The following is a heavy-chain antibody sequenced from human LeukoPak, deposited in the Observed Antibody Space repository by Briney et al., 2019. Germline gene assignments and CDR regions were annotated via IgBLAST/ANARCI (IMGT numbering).Heavy chain of an antibody. J-gene: IGHJ4*02. CDR2: IYYSGST. V-gene: IGHV4-39*07. D-gene: IGHD3-3*01. CDR3: ARDVGFNDFWSGYLFGEKPGVYYFDY. Sequence: TSETLSLTCTVSGGSISSSSYYWGWIRQPPGKGLEWIGSIYYSGSTYYNPSLKSRVTISVDTSKNQFSLKLSSVTAADTAVYYCARDVGFNDFWSGYLFGEKPGVYYFDYWGQGTLVTVSS. CDR1: GGSISSSSYY.